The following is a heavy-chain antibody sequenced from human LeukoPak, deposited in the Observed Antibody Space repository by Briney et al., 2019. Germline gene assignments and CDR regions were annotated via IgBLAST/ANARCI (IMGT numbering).Heavy chain of an antibody. J-gene: IGHJ5*02. D-gene: IGHD4-23*01. V-gene: IGHV4-59*01. CDR1: GGSIKNYY. CDR2: ICFGGTT. Sequence: PSETLSLTCSVSGGSIKNYYWSWIRQPPGKGLEWLGNICFGGTTDYNSSLKSRLTISVDTFKNQLSLNLQSVTAADTATYYCARHRSDTGGKKGVNWFDPWGQGTLVTVSS. CDR3: ARHRSDTGGKKGVNWFDP.